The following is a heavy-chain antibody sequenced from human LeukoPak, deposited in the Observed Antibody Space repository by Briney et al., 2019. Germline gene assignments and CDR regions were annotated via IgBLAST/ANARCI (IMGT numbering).Heavy chain of an antibody. CDR3: ARGGIAVAGGYYCYGMDV. J-gene: IGHJ6*02. CDR2: MNPNSGNT. V-gene: IGHV1-8*01. CDR1: GYTFTSYD. Sequence: ASVTVSCKASGYTFTSYDINWVRQATGQGLEWMGWMNPNSGNTGYAQKFQGRVTMTRNTSLSTAYMELSSLRSEDTAVYYCARGGIAVAGGYYCYGMDVWGQGTTVTVSS. D-gene: IGHD6-19*01.